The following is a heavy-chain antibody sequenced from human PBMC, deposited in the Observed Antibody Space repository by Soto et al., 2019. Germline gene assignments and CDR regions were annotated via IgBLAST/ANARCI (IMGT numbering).Heavy chain of an antibody. V-gene: IGHV1-69*13. J-gene: IGHJ4*02. CDR2: IIPIFGTA. CDR3: AISLFLYDSSGPGGEYFDD. D-gene: IGHD3-22*01. Sequence: GASVKVSCKDSGGTFSSYAISWVRQAPGQGLEWMGGIIPIFGTANYAQKFQGGVTITADESTSTAYMELSSLRSEDTAVYYCAISLFLYDSSGPGGEYFDDWAQRSQVIGSS. CDR1: GGTFSSYA.